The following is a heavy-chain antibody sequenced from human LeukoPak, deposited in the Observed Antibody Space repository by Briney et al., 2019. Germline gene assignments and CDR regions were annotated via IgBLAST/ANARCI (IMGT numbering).Heavy chain of an antibody. J-gene: IGHJ5*02. CDR1: GGSISSYY. CDR3: AANTYYYDSSGYA. Sequence: SETLSLTCTVSGGSISSYYWSWIRQPPGKGLEWIGYTSYSGSTSYNPSLKSRVTISVDTSKNQFSLKLSSVTAADTAMYYCAANTYYYDSSGYAWGQGTLVTVSS. V-gene: IGHV4-59*01. CDR2: TSYSGST. D-gene: IGHD3-22*01.